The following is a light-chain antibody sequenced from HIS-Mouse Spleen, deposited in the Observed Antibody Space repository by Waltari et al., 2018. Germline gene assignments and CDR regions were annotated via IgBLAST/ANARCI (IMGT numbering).Light chain of an antibody. J-gene: IGLJ2*01. Sequence: SYELTQPPSVSVSPGQTARITCPGKAFPKKCAYCYQQKSGQAPVLVIYEDSKRPSGIPESFSGSSSGTMATLTISGAQVEDEADYYCYSTDSSGNHRVFGGGTKLTVL. CDR3: YSTDSSGNHRV. V-gene: IGLV3-10*01. CDR2: EDS. CDR1: AFPKKC.